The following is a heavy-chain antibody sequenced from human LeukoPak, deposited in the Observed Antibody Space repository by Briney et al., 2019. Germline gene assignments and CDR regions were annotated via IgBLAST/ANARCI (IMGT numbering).Heavy chain of an antibody. CDR2: IYHSGST. V-gene: IGHV4-38-2*02. Sequence: PSETLSLTCTVSGYSISSGYYWGWIRQPPGKGLEWIGSIYHSGSTYYNSSLKSRVTISLDTSKNQYSLKLSSVTAADTAEYYCTRSPGRGYDFWSGYFSDAFDIWGQGTMVTVSS. D-gene: IGHD3-3*01. J-gene: IGHJ3*02. CDR1: GYSISSGYY. CDR3: TRSPGRGYDFWSGYFSDAFDI.